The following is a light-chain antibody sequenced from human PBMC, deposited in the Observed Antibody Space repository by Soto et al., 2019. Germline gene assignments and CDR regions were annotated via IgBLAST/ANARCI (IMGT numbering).Light chain of an antibody. CDR3: MQALQTPQYT. Sequence: DIVMTRSPLSLPVTPGEPASISCRSSQSLLHSNGYNYLDWYLQKPEQSPQLLIYLGSNRASGVPDRFSGSGSGTDLTLNISRVEAEDVGVYYCMQALQTPQYTFGQGTKLEIK. J-gene: IGKJ2*01. V-gene: IGKV2-28*01. CDR1: QSLLHSNGYNY. CDR2: LGS.